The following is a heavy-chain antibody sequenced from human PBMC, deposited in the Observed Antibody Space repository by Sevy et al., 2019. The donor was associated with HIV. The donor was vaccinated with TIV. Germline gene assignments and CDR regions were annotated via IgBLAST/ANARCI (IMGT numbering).Heavy chain of an antibody. V-gene: IGHV3-15*01. CDR3: STDIVVQSGYSYDFSTFNPDLPHNSGADV. J-gene: IGHJ6*02. Sequence: GGSLRLSCTASGFTFRNAWMTWVRQVPGKGLEWVGGIRNDPDGGTTDYAAPVGGRFAISRDDSKNTIYLQMNSLKSEDTAVYYCSTDIVVQSGYSYDFSTFNPDLPHNSGADVWGQGTTVTVSS. CDR2: IRNDPDGGTT. CDR1: GFTFRNAW. D-gene: IGHD5-12*01.